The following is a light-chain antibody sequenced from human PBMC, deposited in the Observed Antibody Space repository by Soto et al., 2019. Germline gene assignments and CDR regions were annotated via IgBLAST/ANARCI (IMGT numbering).Light chain of an antibody. CDR2: EVS. Sequence: QSALTQPASVSGSPGQSITISCTGTSGYVGGYNFVSWYQQHPGKAPKLMIYEVSNRPSGVSNRFSGSNSGNTASLTISGLRAREEADYYCTSSTISSPLYVSGTGTQVTAL. CDR1: SGYVGGYNF. CDR3: TSSTISSPLYV. J-gene: IGLJ1*01. V-gene: IGLV2-14*01.